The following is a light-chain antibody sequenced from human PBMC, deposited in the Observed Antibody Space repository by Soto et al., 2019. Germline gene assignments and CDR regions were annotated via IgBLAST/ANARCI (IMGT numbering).Light chain of an antibody. CDR2: RVS. J-gene: IGKJ2*01. V-gene: IGKV2-24*01. CDR3: MQATHYRPYT. Sequence: DVVLTQIPLSSLVTVGQSASISCRSSQSLLHADGQTYLSWFHQKPGQPPRLLIHRVSNRFSGVPDRISGSGAGTDFTLTISGVEPEDAVIYFCMQATHYRPYTFGQGTKLEI. CDR1: QSLLHADGQTY.